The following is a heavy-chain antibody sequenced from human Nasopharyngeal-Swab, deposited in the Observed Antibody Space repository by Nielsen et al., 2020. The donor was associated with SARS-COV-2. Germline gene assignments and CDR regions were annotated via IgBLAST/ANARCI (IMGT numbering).Heavy chain of an antibody. CDR1: GFTFSGST. Sequence: GESLKISCAASGFTFSGSTMHWVRQASGKGLEWVGCIRSKADNYATAYAASVKGRFIISRDDSKNTAYLQMNSLKTEDTAVYYCARVNPVSGSYYDAIDIWGQGTMVTVSS. CDR2: IRSKADNYAT. J-gene: IGHJ3*02. CDR3: ARVNPVSGSYYDAIDI. V-gene: IGHV3-73*01. D-gene: IGHD1-26*01.